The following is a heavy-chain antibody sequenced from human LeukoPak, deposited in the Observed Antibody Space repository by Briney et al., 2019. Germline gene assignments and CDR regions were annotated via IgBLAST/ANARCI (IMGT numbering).Heavy chain of an antibody. CDR3: ARERGSKCFDY. D-gene: IGHD3-10*01. Sequence: GGSLRLSCAASGFTFSSYEMNWVRQAPGKGLEWVSYISSSGSTIYYADSVKGRFTISRDNAKNSLYLQMNSLRAEDTAVYYCARERGSKCFDYWGQGTLVTVSS. J-gene: IGHJ4*02. CDR1: GFTFSSYE. CDR2: ISSSGSTI. V-gene: IGHV3-48*03.